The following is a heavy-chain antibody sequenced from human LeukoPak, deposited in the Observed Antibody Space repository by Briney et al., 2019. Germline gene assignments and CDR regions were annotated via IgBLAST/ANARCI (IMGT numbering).Heavy chain of an antibody. V-gene: IGHV1-18*01. CDR2: ISAYNGNT. CDR3: ARVQGANIAAAVKGFSAYYYMDV. J-gene: IGHJ6*03. CDR1: GYTFTSYG. Sequence: SVKVSCKASGYTFTSYGISWVRQAPGQGLEWMGWISAYNGNTNYAQKLQGRGTMTTDTSTSTAYMELRSLRSDDTAVYYCARVQGANIAAAVKGFSAYYYMDVWGKGTTVTVSS. D-gene: IGHD6-13*01.